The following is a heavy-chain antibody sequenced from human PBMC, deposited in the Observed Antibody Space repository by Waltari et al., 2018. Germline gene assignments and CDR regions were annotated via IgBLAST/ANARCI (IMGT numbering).Heavy chain of an antibody. J-gene: IGHJ4*02. D-gene: IGHD6-6*01. CDR2: IIPIFGTA. V-gene: IGHV1-69*13. CDR3: ARFSSSDRFDY. CDR1: GGTFSSYA. Sequence: QVQLVQSGAEVKKPGSSVKVSCKASGGTFSSYAISWVRQAPGQGLEWMGGIIPIFGTANYEQKFQGRVTITADESTSTAYMELSSVTAADTAVYYCARFSSSDRFDYWGQGTLVTVSS.